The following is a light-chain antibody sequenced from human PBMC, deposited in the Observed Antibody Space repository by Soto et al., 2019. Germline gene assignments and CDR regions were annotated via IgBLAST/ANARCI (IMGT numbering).Light chain of an antibody. V-gene: IGKV1-39*01. Sequence: DIQMTQSPSSLSASVGDRVTITCRASQRISNYLNWYQHKPGKAPRLLIYAASSLQSGVPSRFSGSGYGKDFTLTISSLQPEDFATYYCQQSYSTLDYTFGQGTKVEIK. CDR1: QRISNY. J-gene: IGKJ2*01. CDR3: QQSYSTLDYT. CDR2: AAS.